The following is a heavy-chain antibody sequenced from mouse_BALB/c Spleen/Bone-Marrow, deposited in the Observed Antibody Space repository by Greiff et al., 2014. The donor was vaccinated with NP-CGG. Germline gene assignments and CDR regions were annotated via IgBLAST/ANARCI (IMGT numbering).Heavy chain of an antibody. J-gene: IGHJ4*01. Sequence: EVQGVESGGGLVQPGGSRKLSCAASGFTFSSFGMHWVRQAPEKGLEWVAYISSGSSTIYYADTMKGRLTISRDNPKNTLFLQMTSLRSEDTAMYYCTRSGTLGAMDYWGQGTSVTVSS. CDR3: TRSGTLGAMDY. CDR1: GFTFSSFG. D-gene: IGHD3-3*01. V-gene: IGHV5-17*02. CDR2: ISSGSSTI.